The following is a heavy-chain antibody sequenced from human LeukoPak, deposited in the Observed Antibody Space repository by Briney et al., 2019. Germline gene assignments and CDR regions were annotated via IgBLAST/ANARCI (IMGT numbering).Heavy chain of an antibody. CDR3: ASEITLRGNPPYFDY. CDR1: GGSISSSSYY. J-gene: IGHJ4*02. V-gene: IGHV4-39*07. CDR2: IYYSGST. D-gene: IGHD1-14*01. Sequence: SETLPLTFTVSGGSISSSSYYWGWIRQPPGKGLEWIGSIYYSGSTYYNPSLKSRVTISVDTSKNQFSLKLSSVTAADTAVYYCASEITLRGNPPYFDYWGQGTLVSVSS.